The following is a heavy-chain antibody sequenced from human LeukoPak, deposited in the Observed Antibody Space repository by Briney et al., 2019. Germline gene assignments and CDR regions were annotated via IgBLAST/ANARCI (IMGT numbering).Heavy chain of an antibody. J-gene: IGHJ4*02. D-gene: IGHD2-15*01. CDR1: GGSISSYY. CDR3: ARRVVVAGGIDY. CDR2: IYYSGST. Sequence: PSETLSLTCTVSGGSISSYYWSWIRQPPGKGLEWIGYIYYSGSTNYNPSLKSRVTISVDTSKNQLSLKLSSVTAADTAVYYCARRVVVAGGIDYWGQGTLVTVSS. V-gene: IGHV4-59*01.